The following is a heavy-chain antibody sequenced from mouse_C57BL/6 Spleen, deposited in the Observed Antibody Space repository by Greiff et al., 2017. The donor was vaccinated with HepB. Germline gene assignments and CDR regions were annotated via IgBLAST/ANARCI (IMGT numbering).Heavy chain of an antibody. J-gene: IGHJ4*01. CDR1: GYTFTDYN. CDR2: INPNNGGT. CDR3: ARLSYGSYAMDY. Sequence: VQLKQSGPELVKPGASVKMSCKASGYTFTDYNMHWVKQSHGKSLEWIGYINPNNGGTSYNQKFKGKATLTVNKSSSTAYMELRSLTSEDSAVYYCARLSYGSYAMDYWGQGTSVTVSS. V-gene: IGHV1-22*01. D-gene: IGHD1-1*01.